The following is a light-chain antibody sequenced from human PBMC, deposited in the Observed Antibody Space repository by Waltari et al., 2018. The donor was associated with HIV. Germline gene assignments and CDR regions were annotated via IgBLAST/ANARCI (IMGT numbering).Light chain of an antibody. CDR2: EDD. CDR3: QTYDSGKQWV. J-gene: IGLJ3*02. CDR1: SGSIASNP. V-gene: IGLV6-57*02. Sequence: NFILTQPHSVSESPGKTVSISCTASSGSIASNPVPWYPQRPGGAPNAVIYEDDQRPSGVPDRFSGSIDTSSNSASLSISGVKTEDEADYYCQTYDSGKQWVFGGGTKLTVL.